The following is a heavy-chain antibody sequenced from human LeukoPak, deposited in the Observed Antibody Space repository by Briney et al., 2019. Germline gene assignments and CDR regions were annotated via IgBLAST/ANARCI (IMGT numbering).Heavy chain of an antibody. CDR1: GGSISSYS. V-gene: IGHV4-4*07. J-gene: IGHJ4*02. CDR3: ARAPVRRDGYNLAFDY. D-gene: IGHD5-24*01. Sequence: KPSETLSLTCIVSGGSISSYSWNWIRQPAGKGLEWIGRIYTSGSTNYNPSLKSRVTMSVDTSKNQFSLKLSSVTAADTAVYYCARAPVRRDGYNLAFDYWGQGTLVTVSS. CDR2: IYTSGST.